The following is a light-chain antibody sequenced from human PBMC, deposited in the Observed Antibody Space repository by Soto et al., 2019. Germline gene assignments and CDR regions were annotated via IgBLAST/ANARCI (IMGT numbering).Light chain of an antibody. Sequence: EIVLTQSPGTLSLSPGERATLSCRASQSVSSTYFAWNQQKPGQALRLLIYGAASRATGIPDRFSGSGSGTDFTLTISRLEPEDFAVYYCQQYGSSPPTFGQGTKLEIK. V-gene: IGKV3-20*01. CDR3: QQYGSSPPT. J-gene: IGKJ2*01. CDR1: QSVSSTY. CDR2: GAA.